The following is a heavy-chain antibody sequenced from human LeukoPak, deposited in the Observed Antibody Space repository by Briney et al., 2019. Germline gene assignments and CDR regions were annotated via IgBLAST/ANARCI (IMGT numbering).Heavy chain of an antibody. CDR2: ISSSSSYI. CDR3: ASLPVGTAMLEA. D-gene: IGHD5-18*01. V-gene: IGHV3-21*01. CDR1: GFTFSSYS. Sequence: GGSLRLSCAASGFTFSSYSMNWVRQAPGKGLEWVSSISSSSSYIYYADSVKGRFTISRDNAKNSLYLQMNSLRAEDTAVYYCASLPVGTAMLEAWGQGTLVTVSS. J-gene: IGHJ4*02.